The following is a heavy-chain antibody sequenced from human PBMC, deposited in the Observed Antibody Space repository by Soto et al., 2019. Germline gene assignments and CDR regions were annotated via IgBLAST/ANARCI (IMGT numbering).Heavy chain of an antibody. CDR3: AKDPLGYCGGDCYSYYFDY. J-gene: IGHJ4*02. CDR1: GLTIRSYA. V-gene: IGHV3-23*01. D-gene: IGHD2-21*02. Sequence: RLPCAASGLTIRSYAMSWVRQAQGKGLEWVSAISGSGGSTYYADSVKGRFTISRDNSKNTLYLQMNSLRAEDTAVYYCAKDPLGYCGGDCYSYYFDYWGQGTLVTVSS. CDR2: ISGSGGST.